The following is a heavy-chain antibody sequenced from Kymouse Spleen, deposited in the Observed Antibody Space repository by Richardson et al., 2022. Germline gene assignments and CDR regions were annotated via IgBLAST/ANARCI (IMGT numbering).Heavy chain of an antibody. CDR1: GFTFSSYS. Sequence: EVQLVESGGGLVKPGGSLRLSCAASGFTFSSYSMNWVRQAPGKGLEWVSSISSSSSYIYYADSVKGRFTISRDNAKNSLYLQMNSLRAEDTAVYYCARGFMVRGVIPFDYWGQGTLVTVSS. CDR2: ISSSSSYI. CDR3: ARGFMVRGVIPFDY. V-gene: IGHV3-21*03. D-gene: IGHD3-10*01. J-gene: IGHJ4*02.